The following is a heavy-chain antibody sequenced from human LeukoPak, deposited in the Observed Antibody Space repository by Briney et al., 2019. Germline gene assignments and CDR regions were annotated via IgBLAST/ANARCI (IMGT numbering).Heavy chain of an antibody. CDR2: ISSSSSTI. D-gene: IGHD2-2*01. CDR3: ARSGYCSSTSCYGHYYYYMDV. Sequence: PGGSLTLSCAASRFIFKTYGIHWVRQAPGKGLEWVSYISSSSSTIYYADSVKGRFTISRDNAKNSLYLQMNSLRAEDTAVYYCARSGYCSSTSCYGHYYYYMDVWGKGTTVTVSS. V-gene: IGHV3-48*01. J-gene: IGHJ6*03. CDR1: RFIFKTYG.